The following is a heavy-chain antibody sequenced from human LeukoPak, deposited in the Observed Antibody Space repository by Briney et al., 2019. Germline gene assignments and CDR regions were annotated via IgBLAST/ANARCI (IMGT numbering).Heavy chain of an antibody. V-gene: IGHV3-30-3*01. CDR2: ISYDGSNK. D-gene: IGHD2-21*02. CDR3: ARRYCGGDCLFDAFDI. Sequence: PGRSLRLSCAASGFTFSSYAMHWVRQAPGKGLEWVAVISYDGSNKYYADSVKGRFTISRDNSKNMLYLQMNSLRAEDTAVYYCARRYCGGDCLFDAFDIWGQGTMVTVSS. J-gene: IGHJ3*02. CDR1: GFTFSSYA.